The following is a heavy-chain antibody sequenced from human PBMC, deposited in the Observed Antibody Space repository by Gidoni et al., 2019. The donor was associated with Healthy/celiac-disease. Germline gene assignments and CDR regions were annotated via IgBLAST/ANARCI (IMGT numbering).Heavy chain of an antibody. V-gene: IGHV1-69*01. CDR1: GGTFSSYS. Sequence: QVQLVQSGAEVKKPGSSVKVSCKASGGTFSSYSITSGPQAPGQGPEWMGGIIPILGTANYAQKFQGRVTITADESTSTAYMELSSLRSEDTAVYYCASTLDSYGSGNPGYYYYGMDVWGQGTTVTVSS. D-gene: IGHD3-10*01. CDR3: ASTLDSYGSGNPGYYYYGMDV. J-gene: IGHJ6*02. CDR2: IIPILGTA.